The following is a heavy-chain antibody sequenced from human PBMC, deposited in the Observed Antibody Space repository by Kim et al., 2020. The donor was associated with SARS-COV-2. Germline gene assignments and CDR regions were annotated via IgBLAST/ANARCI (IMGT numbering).Heavy chain of an antibody. J-gene: IGHJ6*02. CDR3: ARRGTIFGVNYYYYGMDV. V-gene: IGHV5-51*01. D-gene: IGHD3-3*01. CDR2: IYPGDSDT. CDR1: GYSFTSYW. Sequence: GESLKISCKGSGYSFTSYWIGWVRQMPGKGLEWMGIIYPGDSDTRYSPSFQGQVTISADKSISTAYLQWSSLKASDTAMYYCARRGTIFGVNYYYYGMDVWGQGTTVTVSS.